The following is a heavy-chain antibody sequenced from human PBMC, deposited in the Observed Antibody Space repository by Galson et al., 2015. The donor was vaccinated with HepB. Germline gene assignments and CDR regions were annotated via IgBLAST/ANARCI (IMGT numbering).Heavy chain of an antibody. Sequence: SVKVSCKAPGYTFTSYGISWVRQAPGQGLEWMGWISAYNGNTNYAQKLQGRVTMTTDTSTSTAYMELRSLRSDDTAVYYCARETIMITFGGVPGDAFDIWGQGTMVTVSS. CDR1: GYTFTSYG. J-gene: IGHJ3*02. CDR2: ISAYNGNT. V-gene: IGHV1-18*04. CDR3: ARETIMITFGGVPGDAFDI. D-gene: IGHD3-16*01.